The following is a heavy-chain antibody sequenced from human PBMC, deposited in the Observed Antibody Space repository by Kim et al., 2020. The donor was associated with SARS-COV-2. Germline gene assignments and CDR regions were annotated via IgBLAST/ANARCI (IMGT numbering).Heavy chain of an antibody. CDR3: ARDRVYFGSAFDV. V-gene: IGHV3-30*01. D-gene: IGHD3-10*01. Sequence: NYGDSVKGRFTISRDNSKNTVYLQMNSLRVEDTTIYYCARDRVYFGSAFDVWGQGTVVTVSS. J-gene: IGHJ3*01.